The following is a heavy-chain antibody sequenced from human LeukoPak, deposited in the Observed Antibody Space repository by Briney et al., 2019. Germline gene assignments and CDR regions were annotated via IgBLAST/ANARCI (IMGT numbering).Heavy chain of an antibody. Sequence: GGSLRLSCAASGFTFSSYAMSWVRQAPGKGLEWVSAISGSGGSTYYADSVKGRFTISRDNAKNSLYLQMNSLRDEDTAVYYCASSGSYRFDYWGQGTLVTVSS. CDR3: ASSGSYRFDY. J-gene: IGHJ4*02. V-gene: IGHV3-23*01. CDR1: GFTFSSYA. CDR2: ISGSGGST. D-gene: IGHD1-26*01.